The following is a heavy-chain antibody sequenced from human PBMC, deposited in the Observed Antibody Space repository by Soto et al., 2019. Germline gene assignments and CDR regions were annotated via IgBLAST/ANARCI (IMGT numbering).Heavy chain of an antibody. CDR1: GFNFDDFA. D-gene: IGHD5-12*01. V-gene: IGHV3-9*01. CDR2: ISWEGGSI. Sequence: GGSLRLSCAASGFNFDDFAMHWVRRAPGKGLEWVSGISWEGGSIGYADSVKGRFIISRDNAKNSLFLQMNSLTADDTALYYCAKDHDEDFGYDLDYFNAWGQGTQVTVSS. CDR3: AKDHDEDFGYDLDYFNA. J-gene: IGHJ4*02.